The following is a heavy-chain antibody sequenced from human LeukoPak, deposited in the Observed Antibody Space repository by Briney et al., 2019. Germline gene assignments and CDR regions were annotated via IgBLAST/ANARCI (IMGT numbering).Heavy chain of an antibody. J-gene: IGHJ6*03. Sequence: ASETLSLTCAVYGGSFSGYYWSWIRQPPGKGLEWIGEINHSGSTNYNPSLKSRVTISVDTSKNQFSLKLSSVTAADTAVYYCARVLRYGSGSYYNPYYYYMDVWGKGTTVTVSS. CDR1: GGSFSGYY. CDR3: ARVLRYGSGSYYNPYYYYMDV. V-gene: IGHV4-34*01. CDR2: INHSGST. D-gene: IGHD3-10*01.